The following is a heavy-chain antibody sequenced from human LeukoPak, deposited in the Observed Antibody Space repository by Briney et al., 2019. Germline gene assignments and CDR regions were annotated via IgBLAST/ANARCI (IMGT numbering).Heavy chain of an antibody. CDR3: ARGRTYGMDV. CDR1: GFTFSSYA. J-gene: IGHJ6*02. V-gene: IGHV3-30-3*01. Sequence: GGSLRLSCAASGFTFSSYAMHWVRQAPGKGLEWVAVISYDGSNKYYADSVKGRFTISRDNSKNALYLQMNSLRAEDTAVYYCARGRTYGMDVWGQGTTVTVSS. CDR2: ISYDGSNK.